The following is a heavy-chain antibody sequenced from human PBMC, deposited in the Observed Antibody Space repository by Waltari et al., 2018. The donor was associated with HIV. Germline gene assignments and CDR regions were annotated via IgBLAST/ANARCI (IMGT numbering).Heavy chain of an antibody. Sequence: QVQLVESGGGVVQPGRSLRLSCAASGFTFSSYGMHWVRQAPGKGLERVAVIWYDGSNKYYADSVKGRFTISRDNSKNTLYLQMNSLRAEDTAVYYCARGPPETLLEWLRVHYYYYGMDVWGQGTTVTVSS. D-gene: IGHD3-3*01. CDR3: ARGPPETLLEWLRVHYYYYGMDV. J-gene: IGHJ6*02. CDR1: GFTFSSYG. CDR2: IWYDGSNK. V-gene: IGHV3-33*01.